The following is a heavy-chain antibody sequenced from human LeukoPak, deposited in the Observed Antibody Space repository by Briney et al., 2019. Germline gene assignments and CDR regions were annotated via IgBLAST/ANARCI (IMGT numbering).Heavy chain of an antibody. Sequence: GGSLRLSCAASGFTFTSYWMSWVCQAPGKGLEWVANIKQDGSERYYVDSVKGRFTISRDNAKNSLYLQMNSLRAEDTGVYYCAGSGWQVYFDYWGQGTMVTVSS. D-gene: IGHD6-19*01. V-gene: IGHV3-7*01. CDR1: GFTFTSYW. CDR3: AGSGWQVYFDY. J-gene: IGHJ4*02. CDR2: IKQDGSER.